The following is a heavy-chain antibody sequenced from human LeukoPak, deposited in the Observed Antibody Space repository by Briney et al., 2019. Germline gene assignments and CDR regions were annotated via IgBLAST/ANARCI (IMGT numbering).Heavy chain of an antibody. Sequence: GGSLRLSCVASGFTVGSNYMSWVRQAPGKGLEWLSVFYSGGSTYYADSVNGRFTMSRDNSKNTLYLQMNGLRVEDTAVYYCARVSPFDYWGQGTQVTVSS. V-gene: IGHV3-66*01. CDR2: FYSGGST. J-gene: IGHJ4*02. CDR1: GFTVGSNY. CDR3: ARVSPFDY.